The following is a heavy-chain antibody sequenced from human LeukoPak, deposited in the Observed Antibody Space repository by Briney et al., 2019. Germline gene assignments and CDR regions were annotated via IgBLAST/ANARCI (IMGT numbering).Heavy chain of an antibody. V-gene: IGHV3-23*01. J-gene: IGHJ6*03. CDR2: ISGSGGST. CDR3: ARVWFGESHYYYYMDV. D-gene: IGHD3-10*01. Sequence: GGSLRLSCAASGFTFSSYGMSWVRQAPGKGLEWVSAISGSGGSTYYADSVKGRFTISRGNSKNTLYLQMNSLRAEDTAVYYCARVWFGESHYYYYMDVWGKGTTVTISS. CDR1: GFTFSSYG.